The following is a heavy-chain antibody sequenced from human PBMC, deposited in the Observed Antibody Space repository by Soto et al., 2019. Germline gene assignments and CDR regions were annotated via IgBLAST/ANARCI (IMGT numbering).Heavy chain of an antibody. Sequence: GGSLRLSCAASGFTFSTYWMHWVRQAPGKGLVWVSRINSDGSTTDYADSVRGRFTNSRDNAKNTLYLQMNSLRAEDTAVYYCARDQGYCSGGSCYVAGYWGQGTLVTVSS. CDR1: GFTFSTYW. V-gene: IGHV3-74*01. J-gene: IGHJ4*02. CDR3: ARDQGYCSGGSCYVAGY. D-gene: IGHD2-15*01. CDR2: INSDGSTT.